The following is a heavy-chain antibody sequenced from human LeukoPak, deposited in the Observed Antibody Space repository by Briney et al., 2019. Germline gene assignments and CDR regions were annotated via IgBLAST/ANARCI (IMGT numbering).Heavy chain of an antibody. D-gene: IGHD3-16*01. CDR1: GGSLSSYY. J-gene: IGHJ4*02. V-gene: IGHV4-59*08. CDR3: ARQSAYVWGSPSAHFDY. Sequence: SETLSLTCTVSGGSLSSYYWSWIRQPPGKGLEWIGDIYYSGTTNYNPSLKSRVTISVDTSKNQFSLKLSSVTAADTAVYYCARQSAYVWGSPSAHFDYWGQGTLVTVSS. CDR2: IYYSGTT.